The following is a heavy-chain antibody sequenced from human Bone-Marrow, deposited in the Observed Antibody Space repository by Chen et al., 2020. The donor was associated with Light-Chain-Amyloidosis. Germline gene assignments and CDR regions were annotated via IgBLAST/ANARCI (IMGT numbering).Heavy chain of an antibody. D-gene: IGHD2-15*01. V-gene: IGHV3-74*01. Sequence: EVQVVESGGGLVQRGGSRRLSCAASGFTLTTYWMHWVRQAPGKGLVWVSRINEDVGTTNYAESVRGRFTISRDTAKNILYLQMNSLRAEDTALYYCAKDFGGRDDYWGQGTLVTVSS. CDR3: AKDFGGRDDY. CDR2: INEDVGTT. J-gene: IGHJ4*02. CDR1: GFTLTTYW.